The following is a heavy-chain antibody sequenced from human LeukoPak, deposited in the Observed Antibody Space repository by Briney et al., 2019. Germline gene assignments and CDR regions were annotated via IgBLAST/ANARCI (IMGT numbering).Heavy chain of an antibody. J-gene: IGHJ4*02. CDR3: ARGQLYCSDGSCQSSFDY. Sequence: SVKVSCKASGGTFSSYTISWVRQAPGQGLEWMGRIIPILGIADYAQKFQGRVTITADKSTSTAYMELSSPRSEDTAVYYCARGQLYCSDGSCQSSFDYWGQGTLVTVSS. V-gene: IGHV1-69*02. CDR2: IIPILGIA. D-gene: IGHD2-15*01. CDR1: GGTFSSYT.